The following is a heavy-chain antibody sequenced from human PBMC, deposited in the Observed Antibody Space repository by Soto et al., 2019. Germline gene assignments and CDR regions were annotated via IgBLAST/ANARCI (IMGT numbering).Heavy chain of an antibody. Sequence: EVQLVESGGGLVQPGGSLRPSCPASEFSFTRYGRNWVHQAPGKGLEWVYYISSRGNNIYNADSVRGRFTIARDNAKNSLFLEMDTLRDDDTAVYYCARQRDYFGMDVWGQGTTVTVSS. D-gene: IGHD6-25*01. CDR3: ARQRDYFGMDV. CDR2: ISSRGNNI. CDR1: EFSFTRYG. V-gene: IGHV3-48*02. J-gene: IGHJ6*02.